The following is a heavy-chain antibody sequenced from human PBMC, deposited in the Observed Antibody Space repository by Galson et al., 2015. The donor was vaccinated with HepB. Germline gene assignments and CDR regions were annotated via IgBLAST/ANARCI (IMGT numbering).Heavy chain of an antibody. CDR2: IKSKTDGGTT. J-gene: IGHJ6*02. CDR3: TTDASSAYYYGYYCGMDV. V-gene: IGHV3-15*01. Sequence: SLRLSCAASGFTFSNAWMSWVRQAPGKGLEWVGRIKSKTDGGTTDYAAPVKARFTISRDDSKNTLYLQMNSLKTEDTAVYYCTTDASSAYYYGYYCGMDVWGQGTTVTVSS. D-gene: IGHD3-22*01. CDR1: GFTFSNAW.